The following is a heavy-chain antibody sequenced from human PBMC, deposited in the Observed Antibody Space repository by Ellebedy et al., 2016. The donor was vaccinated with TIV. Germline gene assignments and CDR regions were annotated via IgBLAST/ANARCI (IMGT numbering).Heavy chain of an antibody. CDR1: GYTFTGYY. D-gene: IGHD5-24*01. CDR3: ARDKVNDGYRASGDY. J-gene: IGHJ4*02. V-gene: IGHV1-2*02. CDR2: INPNSGGT. Sequence: ASVKVSCKASGYTFTGYYMHWVRQAPGQGLEWMGWINPNSGGTKYAQKFQGRVTMTRDTSISTAYMELSRLRSDDTAVYYCARDKVNDGYRASGDYWGQGTLVTVSS.